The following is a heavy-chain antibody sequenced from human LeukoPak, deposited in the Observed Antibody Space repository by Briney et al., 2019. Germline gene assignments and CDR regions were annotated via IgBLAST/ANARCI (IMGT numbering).Heavy chain of an antibody. Sequence: SETLSLTCTVSGGSISSYYWSWIRQPPGKGLEWIGYIYYSGSTNYNPSLKSRVTISVDTSKNQFSLKLSSVTAADTAVYYCARVGSGYYEYSQHWGQGTLVTVSS. V-gene: IGHV4-59*01. CDR1: GGSISSYY. CDR2: IYYSGST. CDR3: ARVGSGYYEYSQH. D-gene: IGHD3-22*01. J-gene: IGHJ1*01.